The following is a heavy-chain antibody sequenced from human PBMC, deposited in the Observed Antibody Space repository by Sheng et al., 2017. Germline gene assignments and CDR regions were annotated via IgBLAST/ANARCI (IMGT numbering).Heavy chain of an antibody. Sequence: QVQLVQSGAEVKKPGASVKVSCKASGYTFTSYDINWVRQATGQGLEWMGWMNPNSGNTGYAQKFQGRVTITRNTSISTAYMELSSLRSEDTAVYYCARGSLLRPVPAHRGIVVVTPDAFDIWGQGTMVTVSS. V-gene: IGHV1-8*03. CDR2: MNPNSGNT. CDR1: GYTFTSYD. D-gene: IGHD3-22*01. CDR3: ARGSLLRPVPAHRGIVVVTPDAFDI. J-gene: IGHJ3*02.